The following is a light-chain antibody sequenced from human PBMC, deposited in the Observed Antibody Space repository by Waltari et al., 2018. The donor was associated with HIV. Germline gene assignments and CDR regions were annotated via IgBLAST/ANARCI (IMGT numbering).Light chain of an antibody. Sequence: DIVMTQSPHSLALSLGERATINCKSSQSIFYSSRNANYLAWYQQKPGQSPKLLIYWASSRASGVPDRFSGSGSRTDFTLSISSLQSEDVAVYFCQQYYSTPPTLGQGTRVEIK. J-gene: IGKJ1*01. CDR1: QSIFYSSRNANY. CDR2: WAS. V-gene: IGKV4-1*01. CDR3: QQYYSTPPT.